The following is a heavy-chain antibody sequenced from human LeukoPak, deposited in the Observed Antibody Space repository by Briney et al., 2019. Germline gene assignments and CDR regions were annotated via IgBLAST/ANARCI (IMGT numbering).Heavy chain of an antibody. CDR3: ARGMGYSSSWYPIHYYYYMDV. Sequence: SGGSLRLSCAASGFTFSSYEMNWVRQAPGKGLEWVSYISSSGSTIYYADSVKGRFTISRDNAKNSLYLQMNSLRAEDTAVYYCARGMGYSSSWYPIHYYYYMDVWGKGTTVTVSS. J-gene: IGHJ6*03. D-gene: IGHD6-13*01. CDR2: ISSSGSTI. V-gene: IGHV3-48*03. CDR1: GFTFSSYE.